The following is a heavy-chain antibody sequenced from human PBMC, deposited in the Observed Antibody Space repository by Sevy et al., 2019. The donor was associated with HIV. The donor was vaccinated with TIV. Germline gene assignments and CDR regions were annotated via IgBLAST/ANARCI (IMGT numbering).Heavy chain of an antibody. CDR2: IKQDGSEK. Sequence: GGSLRLSCAASGFTFSSYWMSWVRQAPGKGLEWVANIKQDGSEKYYVDSVKGRFTISRDNAKNSLYLQMNSLRAEDTAGYYCAGDRLDYDILTGHPNWFDPWGQGTLVTVSS. J-gene: IGHJ5*02. V-gene: IGHV3-7*01. D-gene: IGHD3-9*01. CDR1: GFTFSSYW. CDR3: AGDRLDYDILTGHPNWFDP.